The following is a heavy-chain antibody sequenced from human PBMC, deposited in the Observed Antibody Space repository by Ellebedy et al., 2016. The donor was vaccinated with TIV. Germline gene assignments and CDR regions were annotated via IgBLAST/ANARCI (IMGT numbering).Heavy chain of an antibody. D-gene: IGHD4-23*01. J-gene: IGHJ2*01. Sequence: GGSLRLSXAASGFTFSDYYMSWIRQAPGKGLEWVANIKQDGSEKYYVDSVKGRFTISRDNAKNSLYLQMNSLRAEDTAVYYCARGPEYGGNWYFDLWGRGTLVTVSS. CDR2: IKQDGSEK. CDR3: ARGPEYGGNWYFDL. V-gene: IGHV3-7*01. CDR1: GFTFSDYY.